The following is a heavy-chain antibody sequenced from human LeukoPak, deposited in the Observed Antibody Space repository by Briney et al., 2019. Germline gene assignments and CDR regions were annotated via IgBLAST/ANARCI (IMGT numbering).Heavy chain of an antibody. D-gene: IGHD6-19*01. CDR2: IYYSGST. V-gene: IGHV4-39*07. J-gene: IGHJ2*01. CDR1: GGSISSSSYY. CDR3: ARPGYSSGNWYFDL. Sequence: SETLSLTCTVSGGSISSSSYYWGWIRQPPGKGLEWIGSIYYSGSTYYNPSLKSRVTISVDTSKNQFSLKLSSVTAADTAVYYCARPGYSSGNWYFDLWGRGTLVTVSS.